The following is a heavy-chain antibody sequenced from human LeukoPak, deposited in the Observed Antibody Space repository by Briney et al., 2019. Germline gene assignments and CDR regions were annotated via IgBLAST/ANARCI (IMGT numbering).Heavy chain of an antibody. CDR1: GYTFTGYY. V-gene: IGHV1-2*02. CDR3: AGRIAAATWGYFDY. Sequence: ASVKVSCKASGYTFTGYYMHWVRQAPGQGLAWMGWINPNSGGTNYAQKFQGRVTMTRDTSISTAYMELSRLRSDDTAVYYCAGRIAAATWGYFDYWGQGTLVTVSS. J-gene: IGHJ4*02. D-gene: IGHD6-13*01. CDR2: INPNSGGT.